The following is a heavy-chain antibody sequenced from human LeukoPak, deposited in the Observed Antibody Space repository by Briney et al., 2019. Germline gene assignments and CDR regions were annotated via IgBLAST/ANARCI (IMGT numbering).Heavy chain of an antibody. Sequence: SVKVSCKTSGGTFGSYVISWVRQAPGQGLDWMGGILPIFGTADYAQEFQGRVTITADESTNTAYMELRSLTSEDTAVYYCARDRGGLDPWGQGTLVTVSS. J-gene: IGHJ5*02. CDR2: ILPIFGTA. D-gene: IGHD4-17*01. CDR3: ARDRGGLDP. CDR1: GGTFGSYV. V-gene: IGHV1-69*13.